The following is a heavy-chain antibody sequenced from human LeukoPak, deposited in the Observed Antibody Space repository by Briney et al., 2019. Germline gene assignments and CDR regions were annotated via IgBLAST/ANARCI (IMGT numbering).Heavy chain of an antibody. CDR3: ARDGNDYGDYAGDY. Sequence: GGSLRLSCAASGFTFSSDWMSCVRQAPGKGLEWVANIKQDGSEKYYVDSVKGRFTISRDNAKNSLYLQMNSLRAEDTAVYYCARDGNDYGDYAGDYWGQGTLVTVSS. J-gene: IGHJ4*02. V-gene: IGHV3-7*01. D-gene: IGHD4-17*01. CDR1: GFTFSSDW. CDR2: IKQDGSEK.